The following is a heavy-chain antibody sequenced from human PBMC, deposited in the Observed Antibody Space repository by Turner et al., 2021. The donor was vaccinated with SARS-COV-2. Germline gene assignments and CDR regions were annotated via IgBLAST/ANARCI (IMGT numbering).Heavy chain of an antibody. CDR3: ARLYHHDTSGVDF. CDR1: GVSITSTNFF. CDR2: FSYSGST. J-gene: IGHJ4*02. D-gene: IGHD3-22*01. V-gene: IGHV4-39*01. Sequence: QVPPQDPRPGLLQPSETLSPSCPISGVSITSTNFFWGWIRQSPGKGLEWMGTFSYSGSTFYNPSFKGRVTMSADPSKRQFFLRLTSVTAADTAVYYCARLYHHDTSGVDFWGQGTQVTVSS.